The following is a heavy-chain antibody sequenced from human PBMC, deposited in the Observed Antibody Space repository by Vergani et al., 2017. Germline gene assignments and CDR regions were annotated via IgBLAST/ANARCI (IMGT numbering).Heavy chain of an antibody. CDR1: GFTFSSYG. CDR2: ISYDGSNK. V-gene: IGHV3-30*18. J-gene: IGHJ5*02. Sequence: QVQLVESGGGVVQPGRSLRLSCAASGFTFSSYGMHWVRQAPGKGLEWVAVISYDGSNKYYADSVKGRFTISRDNSKNTLYLQMNSLRAEDTAVYYCAKSKTTVVTPPFDPWGQGTLVTVSS. CDR3: AKSKTTVVTPPFDP. D-gene: IGHD4-23*01.